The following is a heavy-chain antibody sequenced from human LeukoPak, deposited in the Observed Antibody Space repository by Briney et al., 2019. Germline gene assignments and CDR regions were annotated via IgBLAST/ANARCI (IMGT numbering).Heavy chain of an antibody. D-gene: IGHD3-22*01. CDR1: GGSISNYY. Sequence: PSETLSLTCTVSGGSISNYYWSWIRQPAGKGLEWIGYIYYTGSTNYNPSLKSRVTMSVDTSKNQFSLKLSSVTAADTAVYYCARTLITMIHDYWGQGTLVTVSS. CDR2: IYYTGST. V-gene: IGHV4-59*08. CDR3: ARTLITMIHDY. J-gene: IGHJ4*02.